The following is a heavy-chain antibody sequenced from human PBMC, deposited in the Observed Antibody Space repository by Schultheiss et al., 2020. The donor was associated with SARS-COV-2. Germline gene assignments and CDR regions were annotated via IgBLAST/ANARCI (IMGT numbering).Heavy chain of an antibody. V-gene: IGHV4-39*01. J-gene: IGHJ5*02. D-gene: IGHD5-12*01. CDR2: IYYSGST. CDR3: ARSAIVATIDWFDP. CDR1: GGSISSSSYY. Sequence: GSLRLSCTVSGGSISSSSYYWGWIRQPPGKGLEWIGSIYYSGSTYYNPSLKSRVTISVDTSKNQFSLKLSSVTAADTAVYYCARSAIVATIDWFDPWGQGTLVTVSS.